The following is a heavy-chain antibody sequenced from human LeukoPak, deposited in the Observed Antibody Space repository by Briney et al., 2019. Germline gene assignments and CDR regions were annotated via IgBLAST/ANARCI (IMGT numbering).Heavy chain of an antibody. CDR3: TRVFL. CDR1: GFTFGDYA. D-gene: IGHD2-21*01. CDR2: VRSKAYGGPT. V-gene: IGHV3-49*03. J-gene: IGHJ4*02. Sequence: GGSLGLSHTACGFTFGDYAMRWFRQAPGKGREWVGFVRSKAYGGPTEYAASVKGRFTISRDDSKSIAYLQMNSLKIEVIALYYCTRVFLWGQGTLVTVSS.